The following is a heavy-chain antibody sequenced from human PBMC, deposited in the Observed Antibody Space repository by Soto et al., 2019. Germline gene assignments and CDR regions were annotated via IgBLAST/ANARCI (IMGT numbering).Heavy chain of an antibody. CDR2: ISAYNGNT. CDR1: GYTFTSYG. V-gene: IGHV1-18*01. J-gene: IGHJ6*02. D-gene: IGHD4-4*01. Sequence: ASVKVSCKASGYTFTSYGISWVRQAPGQGLEWMGWISAYNGNTNYAQKLQGRVTMTTDTSTSTAYMELRSLRSDDTAVYYCARVFYSNYYYYYGMDVWGQGTTVTVSS. CDR3: ARVFYSNYYYYYGMDV.